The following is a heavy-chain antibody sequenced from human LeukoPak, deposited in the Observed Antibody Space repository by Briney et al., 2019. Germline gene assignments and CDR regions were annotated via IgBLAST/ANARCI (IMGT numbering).Heavy chain of an antibody. CDR3: AREVVVAATEVDY. J-gene: IGHJ4*02. D-gene: IGHD2-15*01. V-gene: IGHV3-21*01. CDR2: ISSSSSYI. CDR1: GFTFSSYA. Sequence: GGSLRLSCAASGFTFSSYAMNWVRQAPGKGLEWVSSISSSSSYIYYADSVKGRFTISRDNAKNSLYLQMNSLRAEDTAVYYCAREVVVAATEVDYWGQGTLVTVSS.